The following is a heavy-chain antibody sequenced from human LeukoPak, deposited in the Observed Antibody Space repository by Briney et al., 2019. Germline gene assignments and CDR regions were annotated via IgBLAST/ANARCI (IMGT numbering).Heavy chain of an antibody. CDR1: GFTFSPVW. V-gene: IGHV3-74*01. CDR3: ARVIGGSYIDY. CDR2: IINDGSYT. Sequence: GGSLRLSCAASGFTFSPVWMHWVRHAPGKGLMWVSHIINDGSYTTYADSVKGRFTISRDNAKNSLYLQMNSLRAEDTAVYYCARVIGGSYIDYWGQGTLVTVSS. J-gene: IGHJ4*02. D-gene: IGHD1-26*01.